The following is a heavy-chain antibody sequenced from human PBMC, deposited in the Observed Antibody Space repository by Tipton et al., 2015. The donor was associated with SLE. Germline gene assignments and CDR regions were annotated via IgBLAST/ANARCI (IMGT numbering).Heavy chain of an antibody. J-gene: IGHJ4*02. V-gene: IGHV4-31*03. Sequence: TLSLTCTVSGGSISSASGGYYWSWVRQHPGKGLEWIGYSYYSGATYYNPSLKGRTSISKDTSKNQFSLKLTSVTAADTAVYYCAVQSGGIARADHWGQGTLVTVSS. CDR1: GGSISSASGGYY. CDR3: AVQSGGIARADH. D-gene: IGHD6-19*01. CDR2: SYYSGAT.